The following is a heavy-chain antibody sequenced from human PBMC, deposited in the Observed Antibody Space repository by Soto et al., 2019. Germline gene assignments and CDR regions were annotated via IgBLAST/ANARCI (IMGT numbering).Heavy chain of an antibody. CDR3: ASTSRAAPGTGLDS. Sequence: QVQLQESGPVLVKPSETLSLTCNVFAGSINDYYWSWIRQPPGMRLEWIGFVYSGGSSNYNPSFQSRVTISLETSKNQFSLRLTSLTAADSAVYYCASTSRAAPGTGLDSWGQGTLVTVSS. J-gene: IGHJ4*02. CDR1: AGSINDYY. V-gene: IGHV4-59*01. D-gene: IGHD6-25*01. CDR2: VYSGGSS.